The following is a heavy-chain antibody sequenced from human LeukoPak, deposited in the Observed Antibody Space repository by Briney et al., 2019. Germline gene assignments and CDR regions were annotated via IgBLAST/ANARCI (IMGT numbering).Heavy chain of an antibody. CDR2: INHSGST. D-gene: IGHD6-19*01. Sequence: SETLSLTCAVYGGSFSGYYWSWTRQPPGKGLEWIGEINHSGSTNYNPSLKSRVTISVDTSKNQFSLKLSSVTAADTAVYYCARVSRTYSSGWYPWYFDYWGQGTLVTVSS. CDR1: GGSFSGYY. V-gene: IGHV4-34*01. CDR3: ARVSRTYSSGWYPWYFDY. J-gene: IGHJ4*02.